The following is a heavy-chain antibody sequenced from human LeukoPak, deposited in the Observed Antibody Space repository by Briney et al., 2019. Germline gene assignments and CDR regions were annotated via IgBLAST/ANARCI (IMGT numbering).Heavy chain of an antibody. J-gene: IGHJ4*02. V-gene: IGHV3-23*01. Sequence: GGSLRLSCAASGFTFSSYAMSWVRQAPGKGLEWVSAISGSGGSTYYADSVKGRFTISRDNSKNTLYLQMNSLRAEDTAVYYCAKVAGICGGWDYYYFDYWGQGTLVTVSS. CDR3: AKVAGICGGWDYYYFDY. CDR1: GFTFSSYA. CDR2: ISGSGGST. D-gene: IGHD1-7*01.